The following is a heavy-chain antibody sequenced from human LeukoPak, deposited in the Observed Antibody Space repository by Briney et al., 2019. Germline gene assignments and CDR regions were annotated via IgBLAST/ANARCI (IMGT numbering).Heavy chain of an antibody. J-gene: IGHJ1*01. D-gene: IGHD3-3*01. V-gene: IGHV3-30*02. CDR1: GFTFSSYG. CDR2: IRYDGSNK. Sequence: SGGSLRLSCAASGFTFSSYGMHWVRQAPGKGLEWVAFIRYDGSNKYYADSVKSRFTISRDNSKNTLYLQMNSLRAEDTAVYYCAKGPYDFWSGYHFQHWGQGTLVTVSS. CDR3: AKGPYDFWSGYHFQH.